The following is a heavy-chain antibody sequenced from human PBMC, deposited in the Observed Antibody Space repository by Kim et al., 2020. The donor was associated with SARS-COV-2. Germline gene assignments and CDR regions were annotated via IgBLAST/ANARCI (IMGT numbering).Heavy chain of an antibody. D-gene: IGHD6-6*01. CDR2: MNPNSGNT. CDR3: ARRDPGLAARPWYYYYYMDV. J-gene: IGHJ6*03. CDR1: GYTFTSYD. Sequence: ASVKVSCKASGYTFTSYDINWVRQATGQGLEWMGWMNPNSGNTGYAQKFQGRVTMTRNTSISTAYMKLSSLRSEDTAVYYCARRDPGLAARPWYYYYYMDVWGKGTTVTVSS. V-gene: IGHV1-8*01.